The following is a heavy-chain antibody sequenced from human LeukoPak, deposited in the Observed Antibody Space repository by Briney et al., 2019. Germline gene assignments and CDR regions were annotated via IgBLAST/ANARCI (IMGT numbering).Heavy chain of an antibody. V-gene: IGHV3-23*01. D-gene: IGHD4-23*01. CDR2: ISGSGVST. CDR1: GFTLSSYA. Sequence: GGSLRLSCAASGFTLSSYAMSWVRQAPGKGLEWVSGISGSGVSTYYAGSVKGRFTISRDNSKNTLFLQLNSLRAEDTALYFCAKDLNNSPYWGQGTLVTVSS. CDR3: AKDLNNSPY. J-gene: IGHJ4*02.